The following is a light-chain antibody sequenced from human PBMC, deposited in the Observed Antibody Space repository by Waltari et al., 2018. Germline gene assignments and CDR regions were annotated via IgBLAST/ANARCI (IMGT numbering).Light chain of an antibody. CDR1: QDISNY. CDR2: DAS. V-gene: IGKV1-33*01. Sequence: DIQMTQSPSSLSASVGDRVTITCQASQDISNYLNWYQQKPGKAPKLLIYDASNLETGVPARFSGSGSGTDFTFTISSLQPEDIATYYCQQYDNLPPFGQGTRLDIK. CDR3: QQYDNLPP. J-gene: IGKJ5*01.